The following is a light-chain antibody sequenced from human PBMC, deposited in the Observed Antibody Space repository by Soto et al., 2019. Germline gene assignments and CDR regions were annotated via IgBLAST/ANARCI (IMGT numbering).Light chain of an antibody. CDR3: QQRYRTPFT. Sequence: DIQMTQSPSSLSASVGDRVTITCRASQSISSYLNWYQQKPGKAPKLLIYAASSLQSGVPSRFSGSGSGTDFPLTNNSLQTEDFATFHCQQRYRTPFTFGQGTKLEIK. CDR1: QSISSY. V-gene: IGKV1-39*01. J-gene: IGKJ2*01. CDR2: AAS.